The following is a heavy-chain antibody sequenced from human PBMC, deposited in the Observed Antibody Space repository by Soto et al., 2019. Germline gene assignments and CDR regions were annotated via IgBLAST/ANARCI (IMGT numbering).Heavy chain of an antibody. CDR1: GGTFDNYV. CDR3: ARRHVSSIHFLRFDD. D-gene: IGHD3-3*02. V-gene: IGHV1-69*01. J-gene: IGHJ4*02. Sequence: SLKVSCKASGGTFDNYVLNWVRQAPGQALEWVGGIIPSAETTNYAQKFQGRLTLIADANIVYMELSSLRSDDTAIYYCARRHVSSIHFLRFDDWGQGTLVTVSS. CDR2: IIPSAETT.